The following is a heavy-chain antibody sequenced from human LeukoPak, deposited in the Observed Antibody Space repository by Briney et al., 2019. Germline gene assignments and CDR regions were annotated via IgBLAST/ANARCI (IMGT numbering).Heavy chain of an antibody. CDR2: ISSSSSYT. D-gene: IGHD3-10*01. CDR1: GFTFSDYY. J-gene: IGHJ5*02. CDR3: ARGGTYYGSGSYYWFDP. V-gene: IGHV3-11*06. Sequence: GGPLRLSCAASGFTFSDYYTSWIRQAPGKGLEGVSYISSSSSYTNYADSVKGRFTISRDNAKNSLYLQMNSLRAEDTAVYYCARGGTYYGSGSYYWFDPWGQGTLVTVSS.